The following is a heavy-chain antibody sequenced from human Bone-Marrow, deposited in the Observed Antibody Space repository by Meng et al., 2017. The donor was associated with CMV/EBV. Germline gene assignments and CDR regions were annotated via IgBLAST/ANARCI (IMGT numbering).Heavy chain of an antibody. J-gene: IGHJ4*02. CDR3: ARHKGFESCFDY. V-gene: IGHV4-39*01. CDR1: GGSISSSSYY. D-gene: IGHD3-10*01. Sequence: SETLSLTCTVSGGSISSSSYYWGWIRQPPGKGLEWIGSIYYSGSTYYNPSLKSRVTISVDTSKNQSSLKLSSVTAADTAVYYCARHKGFESCFDYWGQGTRVTVSS. CDR2: IYYSGST.